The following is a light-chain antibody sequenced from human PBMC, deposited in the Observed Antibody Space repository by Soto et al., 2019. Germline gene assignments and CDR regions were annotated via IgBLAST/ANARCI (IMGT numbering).Light chain of an antibody. CDR1: SSNIGPGYD. CDR3: QSYDSSLSGCV. CDR2: GNN. J-gene: IGLJ7*01. Sequence: QSALTQPHSVSGAPGQRVTISCTGSSSNIGPGYDVHWYQQLPGTAPKLLIYGNNNRPSGVPDRFSGSKSGTSASLAITGLQAEDEADYYCQSYDSSLSGCVFGSGTQLTVL. V-gene: IGLV1-40*01.